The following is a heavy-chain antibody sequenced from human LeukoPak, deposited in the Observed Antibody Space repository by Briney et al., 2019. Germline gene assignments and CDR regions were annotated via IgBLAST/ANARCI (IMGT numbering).Heavy chain of an antibody. Sequence: LRLSCAASGFTFSSYAVSWIRQPPGKGLEWIGYIYQTGASYNPSLKSRVTISVDRSKNQFSLKLSSVTAADTAVYYCARGMITFGGPFDYWGQGTLVTVSS. CDR3: ARGMITFGGPFDY. J-gene: IGHJ4*02. D-gene: IGHD3-16*01. CDR2: IYQTGA. V-gene: IGHV4-30-2*01. CDR1: GFTFSSYA.